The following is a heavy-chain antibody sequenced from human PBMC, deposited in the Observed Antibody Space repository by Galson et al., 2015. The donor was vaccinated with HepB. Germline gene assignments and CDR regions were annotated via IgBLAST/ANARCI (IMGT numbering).Heavy chain of an antibody. V-gene: IGHV1-46*03. D-gene: IGHD2-15*01. CDR2: INPSGGTT. J-gene: IGHJ4*02. CDR3: AIGLNSLVTPEDH. Sequence: SVKVSCKASGHTFTSSYIHWVRQAPGQGLEWMGIINPSGGTTTYAQKFQGRITMTRDTSTNTFYMELSSLRSEDTALYYCAIGLNSLVTPEDHWGQRTLVTVSS. CDR1: GHTFTSSY.